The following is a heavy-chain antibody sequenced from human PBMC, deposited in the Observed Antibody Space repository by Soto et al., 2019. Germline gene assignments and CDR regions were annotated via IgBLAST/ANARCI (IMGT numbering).Heavy chain of an antibody. D-gene: IGHD1-26*01. V-gene: IGHV4-39*01. Sequence: QLQLQESGPGLVKPSETLSLICSVSGGPISSSGHFWAWIRQPPGRGLEWLATIYYTGTTYYNPSLKSRLTLSMDTSKDQFSLDLTSMTAADTALYFCARRVYSGSGRDYFDRWGQGSLVTVSS. CDR3: ARRVYSGSGRDYFDR. J-gene: IGHJ4*02. CDR1: GGPISSSGHF. CDR2: IYYTGTT.